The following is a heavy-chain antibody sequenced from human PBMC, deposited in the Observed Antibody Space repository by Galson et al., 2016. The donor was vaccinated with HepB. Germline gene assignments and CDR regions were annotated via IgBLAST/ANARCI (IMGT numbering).Heavy chain of an antibody. CDR3: ARGIGYGDYGDY. CDR1: GYTFTSYA. V-gene: IGHV1-3*01. J-gene: IGHJ4*02. D-gene: IGHD4-17*01. Sequence: SVKVSCKASGYTFTSYAIHWVRQAPGQRLEWMGWINAGNGYTKYSQKFQGRVTITRDTPASTGYMELSSLRSEDTGVYYCARGIGYGDYGDYWGQGTLVTVSS. CDR2: INAGNGYT.